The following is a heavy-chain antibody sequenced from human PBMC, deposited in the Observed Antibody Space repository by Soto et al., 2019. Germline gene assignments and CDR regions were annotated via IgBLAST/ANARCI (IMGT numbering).Heavy chain of an antibody. Sequence: EVQLLESGGGLAQPGGSLRLSCAASGFTFSSYTMSWVRQAPGKGLEWVSDITGSGGSTYYADSVKGRFTISRDNSKNTLYQQMSSLRTEAGAVYDCSKNSAATIRLGFDYWGRGTLVTVSP. J-gene: IGHJ4*02. V-gene: IGHV3-23*01. CDR1: GFTFSSYT. CDR3: SKNSAATIRLGFDY. CDR2: ITGSGGST. D-gene: IGHD5-12*01.